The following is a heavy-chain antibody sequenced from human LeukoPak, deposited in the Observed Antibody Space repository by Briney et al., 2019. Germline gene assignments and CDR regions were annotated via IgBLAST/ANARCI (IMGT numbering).Heavy chain of an antibody. J-gene: IGHJ6*02. Sequence: GGSLRLSRAASGFTFSSYGMHWVRQAPGKGLEWVAVISYDGSNKYYADSVKGRFTISRDNPKNTLYLQMNSLRAEDTAVYYCAKSLVVTENDYYYYGMDVWGQGTTVTVSS. CDR2: ISYDGSNK. V-gene: IGHV3-30*18. D-gene: IGHD3-22*01. CDR3: AKSLVVTENDYYYYGMDV. CDR1: GFTFSSYG.